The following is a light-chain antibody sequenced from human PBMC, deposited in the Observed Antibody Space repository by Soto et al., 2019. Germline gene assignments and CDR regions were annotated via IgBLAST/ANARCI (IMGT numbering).Light chain of an antibody. CDR1: QSLVHSNGHTY. V-gene: IGKV2-24*01. CDR2: EVS. CDR3: MQATQSPT. J-gene: IGKJ3*01. Sequence: EIVMTQTPLSSPVTLGRPASISCRSSQSLVHSNGHTYLSWLHQRPGQPPRLLIYEVSNRFSGVPDRFSGSGAGTDFTLRISRVEAEDVGVYYCMQATQSPTFGPGTKVDIK.